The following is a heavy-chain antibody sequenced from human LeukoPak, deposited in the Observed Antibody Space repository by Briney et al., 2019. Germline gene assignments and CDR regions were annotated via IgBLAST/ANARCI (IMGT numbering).Heavy chain of an antibody. D-gene: IGHD2-2*01. Sequence: SQTLSLTCAVSGGSISSGGYSWSWIRQPPGKGLEWIGYIYHSGSTYYNPSLKSRVTISVDRSKNQFSLKLSSVTAADTAVYYCARGPDCSTTSCHRAGGYWGQGTLVTVSS. CDR3: ARGPDCSTTSCHRAGGY. CDR2: IYHSGST. J-gene: IGHJ4*02. V-gene: IGHV4-30-2*01. CDR1: GGSISSGGYS.